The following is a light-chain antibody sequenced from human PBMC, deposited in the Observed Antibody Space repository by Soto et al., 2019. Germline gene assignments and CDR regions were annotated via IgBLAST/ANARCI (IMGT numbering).Light chain of an antibody. V-gene: IGKV3-20*01. CDR1: QSVSSSY. CDR3: QQYGSSFIT. Sequence: EIVLTQSPATLSLSPGERATLSCRASQSVSSSYLTCNQQKPGQAPRLLIYGASSRATGIPDRFSGSGSGTDFTLTISRLEPEDFAVYYCQQYGSSFITFGQGTRLEIK. CDR2: GAS. J-gene: IGKJ5*01.